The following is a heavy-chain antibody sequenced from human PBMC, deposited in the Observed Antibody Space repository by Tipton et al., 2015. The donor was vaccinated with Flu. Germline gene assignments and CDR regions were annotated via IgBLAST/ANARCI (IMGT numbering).Heavy chain of an antibody. CDR2: IYYSGTT. CDR1: GGSISSSTYY. V-gene: IGHV4-39*07. D-gene: IGHD3-10*01. Sequence: TLSLTCTVSGGSISSSTYYWGWIRQPPGKGLEWVGNIYYSGTTYYNPSLQSRVTISADTSKNQFSLKLSSLTAADSAVYFCARLAYGSGTYFFDYWGQGTLVTVSS. CDR3: ARLAYGSGTYFFDY. J-gene: IGHJ4*02.